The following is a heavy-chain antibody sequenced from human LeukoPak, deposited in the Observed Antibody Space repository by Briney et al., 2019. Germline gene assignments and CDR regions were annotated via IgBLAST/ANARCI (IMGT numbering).Heavy chain of an antibody. V-gene: IGHV1-2*02. D-gene: IGHD4-17*01. CDR3: ARDYGDSHSSFDY. CDR2: INPNSGDT. Sequence: GASVKVSCKASGYTVTGYYLNWVRQAPGQGLEWRGWINPNSGDTDYAQNFQGRVTMTRDTSISTACMELSRLRSDDTAVYYCARDYGDSHSSFDYWGQGTLVTVSS. CDR1: GYTVTGYY. J-gene: IGHJ4*02.